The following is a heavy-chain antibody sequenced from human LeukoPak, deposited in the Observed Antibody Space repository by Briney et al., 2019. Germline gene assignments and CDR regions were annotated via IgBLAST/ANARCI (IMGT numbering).Heavy chain of an antibody. CDR1: GYTFNDYY. CDR2: INPKSGDT. Sequence: ASVKVSCKASGYTFNDYYINWVRQAPGQGLEWMGWINPKSGDTKFAQKFQGRVTMTRDTSISTAYMDLSRLKSDDTAVYYCARAGGRSWFDPWGQGTLVTVSS. J-gene: IGHJ5*02. V-gene: IGHV1-2*02. CDR3: ARAGGRSWFDP.